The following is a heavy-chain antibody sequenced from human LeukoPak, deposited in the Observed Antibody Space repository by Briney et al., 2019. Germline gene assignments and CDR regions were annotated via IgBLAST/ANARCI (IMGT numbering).Heavy chain of an antibody. CDR1: GFTFSSYT. V-gene: IGHV3-30*04. CDR2: ISYDGSNK. Sequence: GGSLRLSCAASGFTFSSYTMHWVRQAPGKGLEWVAVISYDGSNKYYTDSVKGRFTISRDNSKNTLYLKMNSLRAEDTAVYYCARDLTADILTGYYRNWFDPWGQGTLVTVSS. J-gene: IGHJ5*02. CDR3: ARDLTADILTGYYRNWFDP. D-gene: IGHD3-9*01.